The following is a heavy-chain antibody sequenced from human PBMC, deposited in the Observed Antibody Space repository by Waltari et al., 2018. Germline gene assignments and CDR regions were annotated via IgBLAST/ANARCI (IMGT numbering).Heavy chain of an antibody. J-gene: IGHJ4*02. D-gene: IGHD2-2*01. Sequence: QVQLQQWGAGLLTPSETLSLTCAVYGGSFSGYYWSWIGQPPGKGLEWIGEIQQMGSTNYNPSLKSRATISVDTSKNQLSLKLSSVPAADTSVYYCARPHATLYQLSSVYFDYWGQGTRVTVSS. CDR3: ARPHATLYQLSSVYFDY. V-gene: IGHV4-34*01. CDR1: GGSFSGYY. CDR2: IQQMGST.